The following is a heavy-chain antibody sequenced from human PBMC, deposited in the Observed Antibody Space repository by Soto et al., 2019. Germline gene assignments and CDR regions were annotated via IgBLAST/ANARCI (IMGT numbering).Heavy chain of an antibody. CDR2: VYNSGTT. V-gene: IGHV4-61*01. D-gene: IGHD4-17*01. CDR1: GGSVSDKTYY. J-gene: IGHJ4*02. Sequence: SETLSLTCSVSGGSVSDKTYYWSWIRQPPGKRLEWIVYVYNSGTTNYNPSLKSRVTISVDLSKNRFSLRLSSVTTADTALYYCARTTAVPNTLRSRYFFDYWGQGTLVTVSS. CDR3: ARTTAVPNTLRSRYFFDY.